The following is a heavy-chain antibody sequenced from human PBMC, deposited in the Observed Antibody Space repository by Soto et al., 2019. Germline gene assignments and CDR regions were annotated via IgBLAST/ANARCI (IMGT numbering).Heavy chain of an antibody. CDR3: ARRIGNYYYYYGMDV. V-gene: IGHV4-39*01. Sequence: SETLSLTCTVSGGSISSSSYYWGWIRQPPGKGLEWIGSIYYSGSTYYNPSLKSRVTISVDTSKNQFSLKLSSVTAADTAVYYCARRIGNYYYYYGMDVWGQGTTVTVSS. CDR2: IYYSGST. J-gene: IGHJ6*02. CDR1: GGSISSSSYY.